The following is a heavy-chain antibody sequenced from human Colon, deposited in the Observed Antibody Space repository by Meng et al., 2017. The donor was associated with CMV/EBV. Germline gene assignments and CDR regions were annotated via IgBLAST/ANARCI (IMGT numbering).Heavy chain of an antibody. CDR3: ARGHDFDY. CDR1: GFTFDSYS. V-gene: IGHV3-21*01. J-gene: IGHJ4*02. Sequence: GGSLRLSCAASGFTFDSYSMNWVRQAPGKGLEWVSSLSSSSSYIYYADSVKGRFTISRDNAKSSLYLQLDSLTAEDTAVYYCARGHDFDYWGQGTLVTVS. CDR2: LSSSSSYI.